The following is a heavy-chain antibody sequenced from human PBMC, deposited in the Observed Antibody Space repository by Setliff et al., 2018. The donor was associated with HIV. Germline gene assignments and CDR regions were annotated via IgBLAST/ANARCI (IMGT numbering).Heavy chain of an antibody. V-gene: IGHV3-48*01. D-gene: IGHD3-3*01. CDR3: ARDQIRSRYYYYYTDV. J-gene: IGHJ6*03. CDR2: ISSSSSTK. CDR1: GFNFSMYS. Sequence: GGSLRLSCAASGFNFSMYSMNWVRQAPGEGLEWVSYISSSSSTKYYADSVKGRFTIFRDNAKNSLYLHMNTLRADDTAVYFCARDQIRSRYYYYYTDVWGKGTPVTVSS.